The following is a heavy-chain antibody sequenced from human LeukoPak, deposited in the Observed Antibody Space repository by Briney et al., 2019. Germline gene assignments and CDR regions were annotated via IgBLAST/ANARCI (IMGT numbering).Heavy chain of an antibody. CDR3: AREAGHPSWFDP. D-gene: IGHD6-25*01. J-gene: IGHJ5*02. CDR2: IYSSGSA. V-gene: IGHV4-39*07. CDR1: GGSISSRSYY. Sequence: SETLSPTCPVSGGSISSRSYYWGWIRQPPGKGLEWIGRIYSSGSANYIPSRKSRVTISVDTSKNQYSLRLSSEAAAVTAVYYCAREAGHPSWFDPWGQGTLVTVSS.